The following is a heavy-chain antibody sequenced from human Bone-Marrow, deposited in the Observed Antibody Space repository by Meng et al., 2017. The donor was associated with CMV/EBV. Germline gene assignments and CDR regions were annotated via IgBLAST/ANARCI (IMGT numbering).Heavy chain of an antibody. Sequence: GSLRLSCAVYGGSFSGYYWSWIRQPPGKGLEWIGEINHSGSTNYNPSLKSRVTISVDTSKNQFSLKLSSVTAADTAVYYCARALRPYWYFALWGRGALVPVSS. CDR3: ARALRPYWYFAL. CDR1: GGSFSGYY. V-gene: IGHV4-34*01. J-gene: IGHJ2*01. CDR2: INHSGST.